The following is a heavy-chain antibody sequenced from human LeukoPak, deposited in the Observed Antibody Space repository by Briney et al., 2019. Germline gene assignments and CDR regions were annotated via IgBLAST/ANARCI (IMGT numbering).Heavy chain of an antibody. CDR1: GFTFSSYS. D-gene: IGHD3-10*01. CDR3: ARDLPPGS. V-gene: IGHV3-21*01. CDR2: ISSSSSYI. Sequence: GALRRSSAASGFTFSSYSMYWVRHAPGKGLEWVASISSSSSYIKYSDSVKGRFTIYRDNAKNSLYLQMNSLRAEDTAVYYCARDLPPGSWGQGTLVTVSS. J-gene: IGHJ4*02.